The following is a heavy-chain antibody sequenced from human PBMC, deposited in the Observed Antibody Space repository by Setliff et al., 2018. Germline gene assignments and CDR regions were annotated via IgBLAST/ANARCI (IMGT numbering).Heavy chain of an antibody. Sequence: PSETLSLTCAVSGDSISSGNWWSWVRQPPEKGLEWIGYIYYSGSTYYNPSLKSRVTISVDTSKNQFSLKLSSVTAADTAVYYCARGRNIAARLFDSWGQGTLVTVSS. J-gene: IGHJ4*02. CDR1: GDSISSGNW. D-gene: IGHD6-6*01. CDR3: ARGRNIAARLFDS. CDR2: IYYSGST. V-gene: IGHV4-4*02.